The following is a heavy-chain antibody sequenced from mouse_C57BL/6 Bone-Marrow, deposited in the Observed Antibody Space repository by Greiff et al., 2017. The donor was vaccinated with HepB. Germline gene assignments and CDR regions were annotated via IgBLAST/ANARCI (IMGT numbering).Heavy chain of an antibody. CDR2: IHPDNDDT. D-gene: IGHD2-4*01. CDR1: GYTFTTYP. J-gene: IGHJ3*01. CDR3: ASGEDYDRFAG. Sequence: QVQLQQSGAELVKPGASVKMSCKASGYTFTTYPIDWMKQNPGQGLEWIGNIHPDNDDTKYNEKFKGKATLTVEKSSSTAYLELSRVTSDDSAVYFWASGEDYDRFAGWGRGTLVTVDA. V-gene: IGHV1-47*01.